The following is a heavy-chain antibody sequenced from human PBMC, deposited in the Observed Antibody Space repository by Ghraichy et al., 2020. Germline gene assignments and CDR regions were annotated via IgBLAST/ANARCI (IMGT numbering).Heavy chain of an antibody. CDR3: ARAVRINYYYYYVLDV. Sequence: GESLNISCTVSGFTFKDKWMSWVRQAPGKGLEWIARIKSKKDGGTIDYSAPVRGRFTISRDDSKNTLYLQMNGLETEDTAVYYCARAVRINYYYYYVLDVWGQGTTVTVSS. CDR2: IKSKKDGGTI. D-gene: IGHD2/OR15-2a*01. V-gene: IGHV3-15*01. J-gene: IGHJ6*02. CDR1: GFTFKDKW.